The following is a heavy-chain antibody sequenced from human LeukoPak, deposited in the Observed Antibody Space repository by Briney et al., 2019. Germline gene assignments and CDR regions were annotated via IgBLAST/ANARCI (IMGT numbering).Heavy chain of an antibody. CDR1: TSR. CDR2: IGTYGGDT. J-gene: IGHJ5*01. CDR3: ARDLWNFYDDSGYNRDFDS. Sequence: GASVKVSCKATSRISWVRQAPGQGLGGRGGIGTYGGDTYYAQKFQGRITVTTDTSTSTVYMELRNLRSDDTAVYYCARDLWNFYDDSGYNRDFDSWGQGTLVTVSS. V-gene: IGHV1-18*01. D-gene: IGHD3-22*01.